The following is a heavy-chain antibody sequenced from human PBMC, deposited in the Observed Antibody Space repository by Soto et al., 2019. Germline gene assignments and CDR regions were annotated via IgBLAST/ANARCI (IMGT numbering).Heavy chain of an antibody. CDR3: ARDIVVVPAAGTPISMDV. CDR2: INSDGSST. CDR1: GFTFSSYW. J-gene: IGHJ6*02. Sequence: GGSLRLSCAASGFTFSSYWMQWVRQAQGKGLVWVSRINSDGSSTSYADSVKGRFTISRDNAKNTLYLQMNSLRAEDTAVYYCARDIVVVPAAGTPISMDVWGQGTTVTVSS. D-gene: IGHD2-2*01. V-gene: IGHV3-74*01.